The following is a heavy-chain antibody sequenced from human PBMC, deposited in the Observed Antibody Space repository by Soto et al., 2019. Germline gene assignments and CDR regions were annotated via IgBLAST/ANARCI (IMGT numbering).Heavy chain of an antibody. D-gene: IGHD3-9*01. CDR1: GYTFTGYY. CDR2: ISAYNGNT. CDR3: ARDKTPHYDILTGPEYFQH. Sequence: GASVKVSCKASGYTFTGYYMHWVRQAPGQGLEWMGWISAYNGNTNYAQKLQGRVTMTTDTSTSTAYMELRSLRSDDTAVYYCARDKTPHYDILTGPEYFQHWGQGTLVTVSS. V-gene: IGHV1-18*04. J-gene: IGHJ1*01.